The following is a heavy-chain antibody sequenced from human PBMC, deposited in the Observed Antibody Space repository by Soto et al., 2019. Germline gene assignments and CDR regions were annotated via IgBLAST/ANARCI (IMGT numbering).Heavy chain of an antibody. CDR3: ARENIVVVPAAISRWFDP. CDR2: ISYDGSNK. CDR1: GLTFSSYA. Sequence: GGSLRLSCAASGLTFSSYAMHWVRQAPGKGLEWVAVISYDGSNKYYADSVKGRFTISRDNSKNTLYLQMNSLRAEDTAVYYCARENIVVVPAAISRWFDPWGQGTQVTVSS. V-gene: IGHV3-30-3*01. J-gene: IGHJ5*02. D-gene: IGHD2-2*01.